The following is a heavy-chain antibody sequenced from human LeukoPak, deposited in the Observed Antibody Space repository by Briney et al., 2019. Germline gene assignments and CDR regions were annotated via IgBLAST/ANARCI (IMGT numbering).Heavy chain of an antibody. Sequence: PGGSLRLSCAASGFTFSSYGMHWVRQAPGKGLEWVAVISYDGSNKYYADSVKGRFTISRDNSKNTLYLQMNSLRAEDTAVYYCTRDANDFSPRYYFDYWGQGTLVTVSS. CDR3: TRDANDFSPRYYFDY. V-gene: IGHV3-30*03. CDR1: GFTFSSYG. CDR2: ISYDGSNK. J-gene: IGHJ4*02. D-gene: IGHD3-3*01.